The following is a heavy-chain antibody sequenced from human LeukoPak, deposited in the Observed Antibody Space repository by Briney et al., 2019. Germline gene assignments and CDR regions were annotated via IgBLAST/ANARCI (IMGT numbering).Heavy chain of an antibody. D-gene: IGHD3-9*01. CDR2: ISSSSGSYV. CDR3: ARDGGYDILTGLKWFDP. Sequence: PGGSLRLSCAASGFTFSSYSMNWVRQAPGKGLEWVSSISSSSGSYVYYADSVKGRFTISRDNAKNSLYLQMNSLRAEDTAVYYCARDGGYDILTGLKWFDPWGQGTLVTVSS. J-gene: IGHJ5*02. CDR1: GFTFSSYS. V-gene: IGHV3-21*01.